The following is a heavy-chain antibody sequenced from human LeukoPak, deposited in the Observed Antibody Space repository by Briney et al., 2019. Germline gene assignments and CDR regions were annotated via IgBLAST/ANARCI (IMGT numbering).Heavy chain of an antibody. Sequence: GGSLRLSCAASGFTFDDYGMSWVRQAPGKGLEWVSGINWNGGSTGYADSVKGRFTISRVNAKNSLYLQMNSLRAEDTALYYCARDGRLLLIMTFDYWGQGTLVTVSS. D-gene: IGHD3-22*01. J-gene: IGHJ4*02. CDR2: INWNGGST. CDR3: ARDGRLLLIMTFDY. V-gene: IGHV3-20*04. CDR1: GFTFDDYG.